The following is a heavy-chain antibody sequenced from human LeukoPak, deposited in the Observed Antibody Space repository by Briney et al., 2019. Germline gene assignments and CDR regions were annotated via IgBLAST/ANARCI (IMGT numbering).Heavy chain of an antibody. V-gene: IGHV3-33*06. J-gene: IGHJ4*02. D-gene: IGHD4-11*01. CDR2: IWNDGSNK. CDR3: AKDAQRGFDYSNSLEY. Sequence: PGGSLRLSCAASGVTFSSYGMHWVRQAPGRGREWVAVIWNDGSNKYYADSVKGRFTISRDNSQNTVDLHMNSLRAEDTAVYYCAKDAQRGFDYSNSLEYWGQGTLVTVSS. CDR1: GVTFSSYG.